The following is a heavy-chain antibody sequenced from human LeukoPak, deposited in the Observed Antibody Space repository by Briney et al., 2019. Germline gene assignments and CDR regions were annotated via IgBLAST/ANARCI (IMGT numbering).Heavy chain of an antibody. J-gene: IGHJ4*02. V-gene: IGHV3-13*01. D-gene: IGHD1-26*01. CDR2: IGIRGDT. Sequence: PGGSLRLSCAASGFTFIDYDMHWVRQVIGKGLEWVSAIGIRGDTHYSGSVKGRFTISRENAESSLYPQMNGLRADDTAVYYCAREGIMGATHYFAYWGQGTLVTVSS. CDR1: GFTFIDYD. CDR3: AREGIMGATHYFAY.